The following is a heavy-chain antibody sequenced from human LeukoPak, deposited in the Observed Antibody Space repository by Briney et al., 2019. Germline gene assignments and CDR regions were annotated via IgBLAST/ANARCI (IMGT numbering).Heavy chain of an antibody. D-gene: IGHD3-10*01. CDR2: MNPNSGNT. V-gene: IGHV1-8*01. CDR3: ARWGIYGSGTYYHYGMDV. J-gene: IGHJ6*02. CDR1: VYTFTSYD. Sequence: ASVKVSCKASVYTFTSYDINWVRQATGQGLEWMGWMNPNSGNTGYAQKFQCRVTMTRNTSISTAYMELSSLRSEDTAVYYCARWGIYGSGTYYHYGMDVWGQGTTVTVSS.